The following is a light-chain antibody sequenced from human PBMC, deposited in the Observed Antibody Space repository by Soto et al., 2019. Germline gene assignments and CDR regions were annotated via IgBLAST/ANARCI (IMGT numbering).Light chain of an antibody. CDR2: ANN. V-gene: IGLV1-40*01. CDR1: RSNIGAGYD. CDR3: QSYGTNRRGV. J-gene: IGLJ1*01. Sequence: QSVLTQPPSVSGAPGQRVTISCTGSRSNIGAGYDVHWYQQFPGTAPKLLIYANNNRPSGVPDRFSASKSGTSASLAITGLQADDEADYYCQSYGTNRRGVFGTGTKLTVL.